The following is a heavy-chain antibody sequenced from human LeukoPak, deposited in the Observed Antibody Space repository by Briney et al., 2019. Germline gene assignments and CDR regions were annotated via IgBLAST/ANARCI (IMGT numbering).Heavy chain of an antibody. CDR3: AKEITISKNFDY. J-gene: IGHJ4*02. CDR1: GFTFSSYG. CDR2: ISYDGTNK. V-gene: IGHV3-30*18. D-gene: IGHD3-9*01. Sequence: PGGSLRLSCAASGFTFSSYGMHWVRQAPGKGLEWVAVISYDGTNKYYADSVKGRFTISRDNSKNTLYLQMNSLRAEDTAVYYCAKEITISKNFDYWGQGTLVTVSS.